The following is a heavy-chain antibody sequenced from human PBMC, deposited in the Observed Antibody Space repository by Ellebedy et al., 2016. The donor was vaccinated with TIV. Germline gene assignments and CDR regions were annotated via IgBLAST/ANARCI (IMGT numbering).Heavy chain of an antibody. Sequence: SETLSLTCTVSGDSMGSSRHSWGWIRQPPGKGLEWIGNIYFIGSTYYNPSLDKGRVTISVDTSKNQFSLRLSSVTAADTAVYYCAEGRSGWYYFDYWGQGTPVTVSS. D-gene: IGHD6-19*01. CDR3: AEGRSGWYYFDY. CDR1: GDSMGSSRHS. J-gene: IGHJ4*02. V-gene: IGHV4-39*07. CDR2: IYFIGST.